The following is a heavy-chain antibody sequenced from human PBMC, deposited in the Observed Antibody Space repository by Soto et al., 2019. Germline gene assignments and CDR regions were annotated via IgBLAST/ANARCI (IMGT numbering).Heavy chain of an antibody. Sequence: GGSLRLSCAASGFTFNNYAMNWVRQAPGKGLEWVSGISGSGGTTYYADSVKGRFTISRDNSKNTLYLQMNSLRAEDTAVYYCAKDRGAAAGAWFDPWGQGTLVTVSS. CDR1: GFTFNNYA. CDR3: AKDRGAAAGAWFDP. CDR2: ISGSGGTT. J-gene: IGHJ5*02. V-gene: IGHV3-23*01. D-gene: IGHD6-13*01.